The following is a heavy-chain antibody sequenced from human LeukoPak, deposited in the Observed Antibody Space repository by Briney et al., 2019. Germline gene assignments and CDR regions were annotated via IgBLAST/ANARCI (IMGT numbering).Heavy chain of an antibody. V-gene: IGHV3-48*03. CDR2: ISSSGSTI. J-gene: IGHJ4*02. CDR3: APLPTGIGDY. Sequence: RGSLRLSCAASGFTFSSYEMNWVRQAPGKGLEWVSYISSSGSTIYYADSVKGRFTISRDNAKNSLYLQMNSLRAEDTAVYYCAPLPTGIGDYWGQGTLLTVSS. CDR1: GFTFSSYE. D-gene: IGHD6-13*01.